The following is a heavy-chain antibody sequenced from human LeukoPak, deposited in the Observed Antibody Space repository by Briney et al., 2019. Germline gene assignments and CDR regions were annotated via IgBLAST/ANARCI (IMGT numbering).Heavy chain of an antibody. D-gene: IGHD3-9*01. Sequence: QPSETLSLTCTVSGGSISSVSYYWSWIRQHPGKGLEWVSAISGGSGTTSYTYYADSVRGRFTISRDNSKNTLYLQMNSLRAEDTAVYYCAKFYDLLTAYFDYWGQGTLVTVSS. CDR3: AKFYDLLTAYFDY. J-gene: IGHJ4*02. CDR2: ISGGSGTTSYT. CDR1: GGSISSVSYY. V-gene: IGHV3-23*01.